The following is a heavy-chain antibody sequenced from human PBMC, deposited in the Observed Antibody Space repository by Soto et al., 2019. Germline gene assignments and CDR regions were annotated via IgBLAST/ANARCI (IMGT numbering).Heavy chain of an antibody. J-gene: IGHJ3*02. CDR3: SRSIGYCSNNDCSWTFDI. CDR1: GYRFISHW. CDR2: FYPGDSTS. V-gene: IGHV5-51*01. Sequence: GESLKISWNTSGYRFISHWVAWVRQLSGKGLEGMGTFYPGDSTSTYSPSFRGQVTISVDKSISTAYLQLSSLKASDSAMYYCSRSIGYCSNNDCSWTFDIWGQGTMVTVSS. D-gene: IGHD2-15*01.